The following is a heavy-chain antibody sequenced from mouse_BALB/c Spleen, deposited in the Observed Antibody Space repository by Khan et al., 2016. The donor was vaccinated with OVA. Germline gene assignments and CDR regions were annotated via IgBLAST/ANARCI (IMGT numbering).Heavy chain of an antibody. D-gene: IGHD1-1*02. J-gene: IGHJ3*01. V-gene: IGHV5-6*01. CDR2: ISSGGHYT. CDR1: GFTFSTYG. Sequence: EVQLVESGGDLVKTGGSLKLSCAASGFTFSTYGMSLVRQTPDKRLEWVATISSGGHYTYYIDSVKGRFTISRDNAKNILYLQMTSLRSEDTAIYYCARLAYYYNSEGFAYWGQGTLVTVSA. CDR3: ARLAYYYNSEGFAY.